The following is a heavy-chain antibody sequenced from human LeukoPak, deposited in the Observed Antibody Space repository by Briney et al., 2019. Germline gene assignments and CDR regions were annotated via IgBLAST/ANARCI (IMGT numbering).Heavy chain of an antibody. CDR2: IHYSGST. V-gene: IGHV4-39*01. CDR3: ARRDTTGRIGRFDP. D-gene: IGHD1-1*01. Sequence: SETLSLTCTVSGGSISGTSYYWGWIRQPPGKGLEWIAGIHYSGSTYYNPSLKSQVTISVDTSKNQFSLKLTSVTAADTAAYYCARRDTTGRIGRFDPWGQGTLVTVSS. CDR1: GGSISGTSYY. J-gene: IGHJ5*02.